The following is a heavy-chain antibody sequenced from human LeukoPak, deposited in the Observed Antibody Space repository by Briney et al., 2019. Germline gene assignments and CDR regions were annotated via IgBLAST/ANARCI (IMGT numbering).Heavy chain of an antibody. CDR1: GFTFSRYS. V-gene: IGHV3-21*01. D-gene: IGHD2-15*01. CDR2: ISISSSYI. Sequence: PGGSLRLSCAASGFTFSRYSMNWVRQAPGKGLEWVSSISISSSYIYYADSVKGRFTMSRDNAKNSLYLQVNGLRAEDTAVYYCARGYCSGGSCYSNAFDIWGQGTMVTVSS. J-gene: IGHJ3*02. CDR3: ARGYCSGGSCYSNAFDI.